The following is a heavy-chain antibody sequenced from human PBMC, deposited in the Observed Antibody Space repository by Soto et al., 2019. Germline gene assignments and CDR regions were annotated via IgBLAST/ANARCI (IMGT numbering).Heavy chain of an antibody. J-gene: IGHJ6*03. V-gene: IGHV1-18*01. CDR2: ISPYNGDT. D-gene: IGHD2-15*01. CDR1: GYTFKRFG. CDR3: AVRYCFVDVCLTPGVFDTDV. Sequence: QVPLVQSGAEMKKPGASVKISCKASGYTFKRFGVNWVRQAPGRGLEWMGWISPYNGDTKYAEKFQGRVTMTSDTPTATAYMELTRLRSDDTAVYYCAVRYCFVDVCLTPGVFDTDVW.